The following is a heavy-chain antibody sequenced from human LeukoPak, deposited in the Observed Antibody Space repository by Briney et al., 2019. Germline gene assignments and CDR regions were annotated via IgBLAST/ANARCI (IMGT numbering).Heavy chain of an antibody. V-gene: IGHV3-7*01. D-gene: IGHD4-11*01. Sequence: GGSLRLSCAASGFTFSSYWMSWVRQAPGKGLEWVANIKQDGSEKYYVDSVKGRFTISRDNAKNSLYLQMNSLRAEDTAVYYCAAPSHDYSNYDAFDIWGQGTMVTVSS. CDR3: AAPSHDYSNYDAFDI. CDR1: GFTFSSYW. J-gene: IGHJ3*02. CDR2: IKQDGSEK.